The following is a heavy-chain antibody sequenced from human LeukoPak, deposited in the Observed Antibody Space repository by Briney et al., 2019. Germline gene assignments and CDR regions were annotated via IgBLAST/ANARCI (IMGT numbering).Heavy chain of an antibody. V-gene: IGHV3-48*02. CDR2: ITGSGSGI. D-gene: IGHD5-12*01. CDR3: ASPHSGYG. Sequence: PRGSLRPSCAAPEFTFSSFSMNWGRPAPGKGLQWVSYITGSGSGIHYADSVKGRFTISRDNAKNTLYLQMNSLRDEGTAVYYCASPHSGYGWGQGTLVTVSS. CDR1: EFTFSSFS. J-gene: IGHJ4*02.